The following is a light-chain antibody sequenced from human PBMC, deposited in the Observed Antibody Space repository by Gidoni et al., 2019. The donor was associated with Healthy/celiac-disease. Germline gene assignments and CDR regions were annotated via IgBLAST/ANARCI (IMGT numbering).Light chain of an antibody. V-gene: IGKV3-15*01. Sequence: EIVLPPSPATLSVSPGERATLACRASQSVSSNLAWYQQKPGQAPRLLIYGASTRATGIPARFSGSGSGTEFTLTISSLQSEDFAVYYCQQYNNWPPMYTFGQGTKLEIK. CDR3: QQYNNWPPMYT. CDR1: QSVSSN. J-gene: IGKJ2*01. CDR2: GAS.